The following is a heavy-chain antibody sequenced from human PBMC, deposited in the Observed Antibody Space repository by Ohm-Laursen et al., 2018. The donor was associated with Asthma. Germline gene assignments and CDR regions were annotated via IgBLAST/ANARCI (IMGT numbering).Heavy chain of an antibody. Sequence: SLRLSCTASGFTFSSYGMHWVRQAPGKGLEWVAVISYDGSNKYYADSVKGRFTISRDNSKNTLYLQMNSLRAEDTAVYYCAKSLIYGDYEGAFDIWGQGTMVTVSS. CDR2: ISYDGSNK. J-gene: IGHJ3*02. D-gene: IGHD4-17*01. CDR1: GFTFSSYG. CDR3: AKSLIYGDYEGAFDI. V-gene: IGHV3-30*18.